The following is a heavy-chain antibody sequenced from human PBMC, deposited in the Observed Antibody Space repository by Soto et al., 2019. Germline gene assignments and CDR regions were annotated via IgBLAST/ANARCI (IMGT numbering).Heavy chain of an antibody. V-gene: IGHV2-5*02. CDR3: ARPNCSGGSCPFDY. CDR2: IYWDDDK. D-gene: IGHD2-15*01. J-gene: IGHJ4*02. Sequence: QITLKESGPTLVKPTQTLTLTCTFSGFSLSTSGVGVGWIRQPPGKALEWLALIYWDDDKRYSPSLKSRLTTTKHTXXNQVVLTMTNMDPVDTATYYCARPNCSGGSCPFDYWGQGTLVTVSS. CDR1: GFSLSTSGVG.